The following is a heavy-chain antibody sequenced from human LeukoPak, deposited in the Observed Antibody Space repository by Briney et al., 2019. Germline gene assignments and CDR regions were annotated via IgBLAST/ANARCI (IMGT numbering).Heavy chain of an antibody. V-gene: IGHV4-59*08. D-gene: IGHD2-2*01. Sequence: PSETLSLTCTVSGGSISSYYWSWIRQPPGKGLEWIGYIYYSGSTNYNPSLKSRVTISVDTSKNQFSLKLSSVTAADTAVYYCARPGYCSSTSCIEYFQHWGQGTLVTVSS. CDR3: ARPGYCSSTSCIEYFQH. J-gene: IGHJ1*01. CDR2: IYYSGST. CDR1: GGSISSYY.